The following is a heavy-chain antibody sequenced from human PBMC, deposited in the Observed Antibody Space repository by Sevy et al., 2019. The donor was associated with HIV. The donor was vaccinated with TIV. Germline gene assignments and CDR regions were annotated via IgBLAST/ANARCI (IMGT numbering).Heavy chain of an antibody. D-gene: IGHD3-10*01. CDR1: GGTFSSYA. V-gene: IGHV1-69*13. CDR2: IIPIFGTA. Sequence: ASVKVSCKASGGTFSSYALSWVRQAPGQGLEWMGGIIPIFGTANYAQKFQGRVTITADESTSTAYMELSSLRSEDTAVYYCARVPTTMVRGVRPYYYYGMDVWGQGTTVTVSS. CDR3: ARVPTTMVRGVRPYYYYGMDV. J-gene: IGHJ6*02.